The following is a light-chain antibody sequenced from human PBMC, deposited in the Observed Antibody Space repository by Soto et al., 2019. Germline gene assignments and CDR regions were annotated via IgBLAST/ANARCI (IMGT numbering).Light chain of an antibody. CDR2: EVT. J-gene: IGLJ1*01. CDR3: SSYTDSSTYV. CDR1: SSDVGGYNY. V-gene: IGLV2-14*01. Sequence: QSVLTQPASVSGSPGQSITISCTGTSSDVGGYNYVSWYQQHPGKAPKLMIYEVTKRPSGVSNRFSGSKSGKTASLTISGLQAEDEADYYCSSYTDSSTYVFGTGTKLTVL.